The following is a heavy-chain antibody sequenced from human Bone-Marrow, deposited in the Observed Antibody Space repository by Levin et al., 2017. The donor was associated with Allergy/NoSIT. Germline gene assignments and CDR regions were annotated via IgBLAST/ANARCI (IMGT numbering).Heavy chain of an antibody. J-gene: IGHJ5*02. CDR2: ISTFSGDR. D-gene: IGHD2-2*01. Sequence: GESLKISCKASGDTFTRYGINWVRQAPGQGLEWMGWISTFSGDRKYAQKFQARVTMTTDTSTATAYMEMRSLRSDDTAVYYCARDGRPYCSSSSCYRVVWFDPWGQGTLVTVSS. CDR1: GDTFTRYG. CDR3: ARDGRPYCSSSSCYRVVWFDP. V-gene: IGHV1-18*01.